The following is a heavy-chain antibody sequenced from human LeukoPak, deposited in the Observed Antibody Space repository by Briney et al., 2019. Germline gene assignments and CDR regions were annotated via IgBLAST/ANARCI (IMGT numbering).Heavy chain of an antibody. CDR2: INPSGGST. Sequence: ASVKVSCKASGYTFTSYYMHWGRQAPGQGLEWMGIINPSGGSTSYEHKSQGKVTMPRATSTSTVYMELSSPRSENTALYYCARNPGGPNHDFWSGFDWGQGTLVTASS. V-gene: IGHV1-46*01. CDR1: GYTFTSYY. CDR3: ARNPGGPNHDFWSGFD. J-gene: IGHJ4*02. D-gene: IGHD3-3*01.